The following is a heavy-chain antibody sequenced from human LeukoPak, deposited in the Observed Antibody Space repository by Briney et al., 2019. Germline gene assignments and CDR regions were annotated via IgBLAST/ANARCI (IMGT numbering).Heavy chain of an antibody. CDR3: ARLHADTTLTPYYYYIYV. D-gene: IGHD1-1*01. CDR1: GGSISGHY. V-gene: IGHV4-59*11. Sequence: PSETLSLTCTVSGGSISGHYWSWIRQPPGKGLEWIGYIYDSGSTNYNPSLRSRVAISVDTSKNQFSLELSSVTAADTAVYYCARLHADTTLTPYYYYIYVWGKGTTVTVSS. CDR2: IYDSGST. J-gene: IGHJ6*03.